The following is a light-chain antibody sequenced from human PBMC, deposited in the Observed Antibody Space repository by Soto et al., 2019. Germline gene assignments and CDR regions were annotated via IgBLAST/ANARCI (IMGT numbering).Light chain of an antibody. V-gene: IGKV1-39*01. CDR2: AAS. CDR3: HQSYSTLLT. Sequence: DIQMTQSPSSLSASVGDRVTITCRASQSISSYLNWYQQKPGKAPKLLIYAASSLQSGVPSRFSGSGSGTDFTLTISSLQPEDFATYSCHQSYSTLLTFGGGTKVEIK. CDR1: QSISSY. J-gene: IGKJ4*01.